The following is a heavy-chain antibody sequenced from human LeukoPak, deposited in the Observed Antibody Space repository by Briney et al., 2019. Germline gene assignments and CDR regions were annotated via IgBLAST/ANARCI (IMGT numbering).Heavy chain of an antibody. J-gene: IGHJ4*02. D-gene: IGHD3-22*01. V-gene: IGHV4-61*01. Sequence: SETLSLTCTVSGVSVSSGNYYWSWIRQPPGKGLDWIGYIYYSGSTNYNPSLKSRVTISVDTSKNQFSLKLSSVTAADTAVYYCARASTYYYDSSGYYRAYYFDYWGQGTLVTVSS. CDR3: ARASTYYYDSSGYYRAYYFDY. CDR1: GVSVSSGNYY. CDR2: IYYSGST.